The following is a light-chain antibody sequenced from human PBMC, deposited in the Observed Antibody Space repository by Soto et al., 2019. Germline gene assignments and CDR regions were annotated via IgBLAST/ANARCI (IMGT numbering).Light chain of an antibody. CDR2: DAS. CDR3: QQSNSCPPT. J-gene: IGKJ1*01. V-gene: IGKV1-5*01. Sequence: IRMTHSSSTLSVYDGDRATITYRASQTIRSYLAWYQQKPGIAPKLLIYDASTLKSGVPSRFSGSGSGTDFTLTISSLQPEDFAPYYCQQSNSCPPTFGQGTKVDIK. CDR1: QTIRSY.